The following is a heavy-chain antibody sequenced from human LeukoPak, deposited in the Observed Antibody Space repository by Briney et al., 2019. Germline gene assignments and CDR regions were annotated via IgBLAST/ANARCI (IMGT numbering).Heavy chain of an antibody. CDR3: ARVKLGYGSGSRTHTFDY. J-gene: IGHJ4*02. Sequence: PSQTLSLTCTVSGGSISSGSYYWSWIRQPAGKGLEWIGRIYTSGSTSYNPSLKSRVTISVDTSKNQFSLKLSSVTAADTAVYYCARVKLGYGSGSRTHTFDYWGQGTLVTVSS. D-gene: IGHD3-10*01. CDR1: GGSISSGSYY. V-gene: IGHV4-61*02. CDR2: IYTSGST.